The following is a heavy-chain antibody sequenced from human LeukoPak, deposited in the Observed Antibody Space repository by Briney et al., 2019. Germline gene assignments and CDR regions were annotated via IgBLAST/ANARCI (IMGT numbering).Heavy chain of an antibody. D-gene: IGHD6-13*01. CDR3: ARGIAAAAKRHYYYYMDV. Sequence: SETLSLTCTVSGASISSGDFFWSWIRQPPGKGLEWIGYVYYSGSTSSNPSLRSRMTISVDTSKNQFSLRLRSVTAADTAVYYCARGIAAAAKRHYYYYMDVWGKGTTVTVSS. J-gene: IGHJ6*03. CDR1: GASISSGDFF. CDR2: VYYSGST. V-gene: IGHV4-30-4*08.